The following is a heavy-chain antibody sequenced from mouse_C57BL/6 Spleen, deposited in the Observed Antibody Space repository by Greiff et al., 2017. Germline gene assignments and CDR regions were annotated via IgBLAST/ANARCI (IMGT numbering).Heavy chain of an antibody. CDR2: INPNNGGT. D-gene: IGHD2-1*01. J-gene: IGHJ2*01. Sequence: VQLQQSGPELVKPGASVKISCKASGYTFTDYYMNWVKQSHGKSLEWIGDINPNNGGTSYNQKFKGKATLTVDKSSSTAYMELRSLTSEDSAVYYCARCSGNFLLDYWGQGTTRTVSS. CDR1: GYTFTDYY. V-gene: IGHV1-26*01. CDR3: ARCSGNFLLDY.